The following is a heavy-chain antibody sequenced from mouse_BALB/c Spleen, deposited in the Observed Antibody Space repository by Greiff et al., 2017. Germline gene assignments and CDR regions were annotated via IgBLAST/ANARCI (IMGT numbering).Heavy chain of an antibody. D-gene: IGHD1-1*01. CDR1: GYSFTSYW. CDR3: ASGGGGLLRGGFAY. CDR2: IDPSDSET. V-gene: IGHV1S126*01. J-gene: IGHJ3*01. Sequence: QVQLQQSGPQLVRPGASVKISCKASGYSFTSYWMHWVQQRPGQGLEWIGMIDPSDSETRLNQKFKDKATLTVDKSSSTAYMQPSSPTSEDSAVYYGASGGGGLLRGGFAYWGQGTLVTVSA.